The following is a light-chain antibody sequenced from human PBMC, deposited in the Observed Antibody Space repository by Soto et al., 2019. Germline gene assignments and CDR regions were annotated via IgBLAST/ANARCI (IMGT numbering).Light chain of an antibody. J-gene: IGKJ1*01. CDR2: KAS. CDR3: QQYNSFRA. Sequence: DIQMTQSPSTLSASVGDRVSITCRARQSISTWLAWHQQKPGKAPKLRISKASSLESGVPSRFSGSGSGTEFTLTISSLQPDDFATYYCQQYNSFRAFGQGTKVEIK. CDR1: QSISTW. V-gene: IGKV1-5*03.